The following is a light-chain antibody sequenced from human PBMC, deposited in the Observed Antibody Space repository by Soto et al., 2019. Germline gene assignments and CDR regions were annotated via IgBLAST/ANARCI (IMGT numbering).Light chain of an antibody. CDR1: SGSVSTSYY. CDR3: VLYVGSGIWV. V-gene: IGLV8-61*01. CDR2: STN. J-gene: IGLJ3*02. Sequence: QTVVTQEPSLSVSPGGTVTLTCALSSGSVSTSYYPSWYQQTPGQAPRTLFYSTNTRSSGVPDRFSGSILGNKAALTIAGAQADDESDYYCVLYVGSGIWVFGGGTKLTVL.